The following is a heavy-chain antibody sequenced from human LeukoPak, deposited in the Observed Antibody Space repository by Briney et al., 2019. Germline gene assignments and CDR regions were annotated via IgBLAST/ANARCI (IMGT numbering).Heavy chain of an antibody. CDR2: ISSSSSYI. CDR3: ARDSRSGSYLGYYYYMDV. Sequence: SGGSLRLSCAASGFTFSSYSMNWVRQAPGKGLEWVSSISSSSSYIYYADSVKGRFTISRDNAKNSLYLQMNSLRAEDTAVYYCARDSRSGSYLGYYYYMDVWGKGTTVTVSS. J-gene: IGHJ6*03. CDR1: GFTFSSYS. V-gene: IGHV3-21*01. D-gene: IGHD1-26*01.